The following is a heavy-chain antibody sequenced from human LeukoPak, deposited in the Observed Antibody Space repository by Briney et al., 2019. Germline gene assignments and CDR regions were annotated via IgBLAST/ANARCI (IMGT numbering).Heavy chain of an antibody. V-gene: IGHV1-69*13. CDR1: GYTFTSYG. CDR3: AITGPGSGSYHDY. D-gene: IGHD3-10*01. J-gene: IGHJ4*02. CDR2: IIPIFGTA. Sequence: GASVKVSCKASGYTFTSYGISWVRQAPGQGLEWMGGIIPIFGTANYAQKFQGRVTITADESTSTAYMELSSLRSEDTAVYYCAITGPGSGSYHDYWGQGTLVTVSS.